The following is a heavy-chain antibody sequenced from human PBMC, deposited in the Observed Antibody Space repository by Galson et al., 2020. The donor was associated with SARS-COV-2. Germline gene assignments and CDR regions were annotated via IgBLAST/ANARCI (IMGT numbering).Heavy chain of an antibody. J-gene: IGHJ6*02. Sequence: SETLSLTCAVYGGSFSGYYWSWIRQPPGKGLEWIGEINHSGSTNYNPSLKSRVTISVDTSKNQFSLKLSSVTAADTAVYYCARGVLGFGGLLGDYYYYGMDVWGQGTTVTVSS. D-gene: IGHD3-10*01. CDR3: ARGVLGFGGLLGDYYYYGMDV. CDR2: INHSGST. CDR1: GGSFSGYY. V-gene: IGHV4-34*01.